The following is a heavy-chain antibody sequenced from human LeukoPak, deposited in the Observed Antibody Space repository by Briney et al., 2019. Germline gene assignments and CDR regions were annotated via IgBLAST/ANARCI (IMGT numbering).Heavy chain of an antibody. D-gene: IGHD1-26*01. CDR2: IYYSGST. CDR1: GGSISSYY. Sequence: PSETLSLTCTVSGGSISSYYWSWIRQPPGKGLEWIGYIYYSGSTNYNPSLESRVTISVDTSKNQFSLKLSSVTAADTAVYYCARESYGKGYIWGQGTLVTVSS. CDR3: ARESYGKGYI. J-gene: IGHJ4*02. V-gene: IGHV4-59*01.